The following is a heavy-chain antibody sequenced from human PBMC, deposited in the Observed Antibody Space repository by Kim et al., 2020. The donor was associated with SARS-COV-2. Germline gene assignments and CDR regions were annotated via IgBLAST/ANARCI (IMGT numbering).Heavy chain of an antibody. Sequence: ASVKVSCKASGYTFTSHYINWVRQAPGQGLEWIGWINSNSGGTILARKFQGRVTLTRDTSITTAYMELNRLTSDDTAVYYCARGQQWLIRDFGFWGQGAQVAVSS. CDR1: GYTFTSHY. V-gene: IGHV1-2*02. CDR2: INSNSGGT. J-gene: IGHJ4*02. D-gene: IGHD6-19*01. CDR3: ARGQQWLIRDFGF.